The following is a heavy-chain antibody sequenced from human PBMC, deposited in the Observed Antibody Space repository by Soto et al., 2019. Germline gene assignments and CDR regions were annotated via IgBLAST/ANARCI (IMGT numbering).Heavy chain of an antibody. V-gene: IGHV4-34*01. CDR3: ARWASY. Sequence: SETLSLTCDVSGRSFSGYYWTWIRQPPGKGLEWIGEMNRSGDIKYNPSLVSRVTISADTSTNQFSLKLTSVTAADTAVYFCARWASYWGQGALVTVSS. CDR1: GRSFSGYY. CDR2: MNRSGDI. J-gene: IGHJ4*02.